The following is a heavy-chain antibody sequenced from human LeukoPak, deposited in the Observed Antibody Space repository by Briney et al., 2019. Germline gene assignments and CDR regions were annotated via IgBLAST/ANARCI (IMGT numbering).Heavy chain of an antibody. CDR1: GFTFSSYS. Sequence: PGGSLRLSCAASGFTFSSYSMNWVRQAPGKGLEWVSSISSSSSYIYYADSVKGRFTISRDNAKNSLYLQMNSLRAEDTAVYYCARDPVDSGYYYGSGSYHGMDVWGQGTTVTVSS. J-gene: IGHJ6*02. V-gene: IGHV3-21*01. CDR2: ISSSSSYI. D-gene: IGHD3-10*01. CDR3: ARDPVDSGYYYGSGSYHGMDV.